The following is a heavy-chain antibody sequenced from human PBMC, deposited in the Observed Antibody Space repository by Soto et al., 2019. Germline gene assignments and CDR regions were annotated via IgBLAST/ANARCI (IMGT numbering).Heavy chain of an antibody. Sequence: EVQLLEAGGGLVQPGGSLRLSCAASGFTFSNYAVTWVRQAPGKGLEWVSTISGSGGSTYYADSVKGRFTISGDNSKNSLYLQMNSLRAEDTAVYYCAKDQGSSWSEIDYWGQGTLVTVSS. CDR2: ISGSGGST. CDR3: AKDQGSSWSEIDY. V-gene: IGHV3-23*01. CDR1: GFTFSNYA. J-gene: IGHJ4*02. D-gene: IGHD6-13*01.